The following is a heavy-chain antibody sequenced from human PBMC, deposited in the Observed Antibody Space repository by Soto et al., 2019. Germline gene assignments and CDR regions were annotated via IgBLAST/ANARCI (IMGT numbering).Heavy chain of an antibody. V-gene: IGHV4-31*03. CDR3: ARHRGPMVRGVISNWFDP. CDR2: IYYGGTT. D-gene: IGHD3-10*01. J-gene: IGHJ5*02. CDR1: GASVSSGGYY. Sequence: SETLSLTCSISGASVSSGGYYWSWIRQHPEMGLQWIGYIYYGGTTYYNPTLKSRVDISMDTSKNQFSLKLSSVTAADTAVYYCARHRGPMVRGVISNWFDPWGQGTLVTVS.